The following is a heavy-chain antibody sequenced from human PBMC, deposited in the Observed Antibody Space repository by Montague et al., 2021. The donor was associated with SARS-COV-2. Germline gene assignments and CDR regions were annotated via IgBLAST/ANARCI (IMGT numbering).Heavy chain of an antibody. D-gene: IGHD3-22*01. CDR1: GGSIRTNDYY. J-gene: IGHJ4*02. V-gene: IGHV4-39*01. CDR2: IDYSGYN. CDR3: VSPSMILVL. Sequence: SETLSLTCSVSGGSIRTNDYYWGWIRQPPGKGLGWIGTIDYSGYNYYNPSLKSRGTISLDTCKNQFYLRVNSVTAAATAVYYCVSPSMILVLWGQGTLVTVSS.